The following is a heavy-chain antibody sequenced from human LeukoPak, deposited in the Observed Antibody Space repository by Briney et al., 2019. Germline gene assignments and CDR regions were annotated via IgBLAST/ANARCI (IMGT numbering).Heavy chain of an antibody. D-gene: IGHD2-15*01. V-gene: IGHV3-30*18. J-gene: IGHJ4*02. CDR2: ISYDGSNQ. CDR1: GFTFSSYG. Sequence: GGSLRLSCAASGFTFSSYGMHWVRQAPSKGLEWVAVISYDGSNQYYADSVKGRFTISRDNSKNTLYLQMNSLRAEDTAVYYCAKDRYCSGVSCYSGFDYWGQGTLVTVSS. CDR3: AKDRYCSGVSCYSGFDY.